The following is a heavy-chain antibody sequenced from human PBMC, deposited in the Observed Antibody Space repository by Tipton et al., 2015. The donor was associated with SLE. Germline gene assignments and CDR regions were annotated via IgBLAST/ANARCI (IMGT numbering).Heavy chain of an antibody. CDR2: INSDGSST. CDR1: GFTFSSYW. J-gene: IGHJ3*02. CDR3: ARDTPPGIAVAGTAAAFDI. V-gene: IGHV3-74*01. D-gene: IGHD6-19*01. Sequence: SLRLPCAASGFTFSSYWMHWVRQAPGKGLVWVSSINSDGSSTSYADSVKGRFTISRDNAKNSLYLQMNSLRAEDTAVYYCARDTPPGIAVAGTAAAFDIWGQGTMVTVSS.